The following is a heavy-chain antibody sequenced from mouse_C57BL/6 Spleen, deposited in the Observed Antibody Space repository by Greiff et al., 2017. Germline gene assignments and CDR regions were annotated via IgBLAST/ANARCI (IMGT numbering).Heavy chain of an antibody. CDR2: IWSGGST. Sequence: VQGVESGPGLVQPSQSLSITCTVSGFSLTSYGVHWVRQSPGKGLEWLGVIWSGGSTDYNAAFMSRLSITKDNSKSQVFFKMNSLQADDTAIYYCAKKSISYFDVWGTGTTVTVSS. CDR3: AKKSISYFDV. CDR1: GFSLTSYG. V-gene: IGHV2-5*01. J-gene: IGHJ1*03.